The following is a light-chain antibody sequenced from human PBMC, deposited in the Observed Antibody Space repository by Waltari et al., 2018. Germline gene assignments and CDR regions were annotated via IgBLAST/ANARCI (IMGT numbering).Light chain of an antibody. CDR1: NSDVGNYTF. CDR2: EVI. V-gene: IGLV2-23*02. J-gene: IGLJ1*01. CDR3: CSYAGSGTYV. Sequence: QSALTPPASVSGTPGQSITIPCTGTNSDVGNYTFVPWYQHHPGEAPKLMICEVIKRPSGVSNRFSGSKSGNTASLTISGLQAEDEADYYCCSYAGSGTYVFGTGTKVTVL.